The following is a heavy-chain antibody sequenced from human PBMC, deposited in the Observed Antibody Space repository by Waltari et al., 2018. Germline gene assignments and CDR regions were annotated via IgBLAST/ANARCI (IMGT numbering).Heavy chain of an antibody. Sequence: QVQLQESGPGLVKPSETLSLTCTVSGGSISSHYWSWIRQPPGKGLEWIGYIYYSGGTNYNPSLKSRVTISVDTSKNQFSLKLSSVTAADTAVYYCARSTPTVVVGAFDYWGQGTLVTVSS. CDR1: GGSISSHY. CDR2: IYYSGGT. D-gene: IGHD4-17*01. CDR3: ARSTPTVVVGAFDY. J-gene: IGHJ4*02. V-gene: IGHV4-59*11.